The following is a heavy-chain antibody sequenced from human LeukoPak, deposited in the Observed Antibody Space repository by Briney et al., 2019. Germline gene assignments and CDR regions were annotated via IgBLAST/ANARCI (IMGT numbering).Heavy chain of an antibody. CDR2: XXXYNGNT. CDR3: ARDTRDIVVVVAARSFDY. D-gene: IGHD2-15*01. CDR1: GYTFTSYG. V-gene: IGHV1-18*04. Sequence: ASVKVSCKASGYTFTSYGISWVRQAPGQGLEXXXXXXXYNGNTNYAQKLQGRVTMTTDTSTSTAYMELRSLRSDDTAVYYCARDTRDIVVVVAARSFDYWGQGTLVTVSS. J-gene: IGHJ4*02.